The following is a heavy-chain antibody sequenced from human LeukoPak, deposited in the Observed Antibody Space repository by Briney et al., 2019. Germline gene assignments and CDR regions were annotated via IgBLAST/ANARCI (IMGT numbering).Heavy chain of an antibody. V-gene: IGHV4-34*01. J-gene: IGHJ4*02. D-gene: IGHD3-22*01. Sequence: SETLSLTCAVYGGSFSGYYWSWIRQPPGKGLEWIGEINHSGSTNYNPSLKSRVTISVDTSKNQFSLKLSSVTAADTAVYYCSSYDSSGYYHYYWDQGTLVTVSS. CDR3: SSYDSSGYYHYY. CDR1: GGSFSGYY. CDR2: INHSGST.